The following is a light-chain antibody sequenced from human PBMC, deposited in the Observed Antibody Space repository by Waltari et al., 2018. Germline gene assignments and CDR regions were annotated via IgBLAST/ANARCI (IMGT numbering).Light chain of an antibody. CDR2: GTS. Sequence: EIVLTQCPGILSWSPGERATLSCRASQSGSSNYLAWYQQKPGQAPRLLIYGTSSRAAGIPDRFSGSGSGTDFTLTISRLEPEDFAVYYCQQYGSSWYTFGQGTKLEIK. J-gene: IGKJ2*01. CDR1: QSGSSNY. V-gene: IGKV3-20*01. CDR3: QQYGSSWYT.